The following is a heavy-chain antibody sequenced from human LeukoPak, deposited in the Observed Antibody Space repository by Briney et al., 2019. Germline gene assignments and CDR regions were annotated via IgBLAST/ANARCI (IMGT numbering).Heavy chain of an antibody. CDR2: IYVDDRT. J-gene: IGHJ3*02. CDR1: GFTVSRNY. CDR3: GRDPGTGGTTRVGAFDI. Sequence: GGSLRLSCAASGFTVSRNYMAWVRQAPGKGLEWVSSIYVDDRTYYTDSVKGRFTVSRDNSMNMLYLHMNSLRAEDTAVYYCGRDPGTGGTTRVGAFDIWGQGTMVTVSS. V-gene: IGHV3-66*01. D-gene: IGHD1-1*01.